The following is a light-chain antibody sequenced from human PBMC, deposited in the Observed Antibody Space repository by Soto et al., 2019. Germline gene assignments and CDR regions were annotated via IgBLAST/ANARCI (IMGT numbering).Light chain of an antibody. CDR2: EGN. CDR1: SSDIGSYNL. V-gene: IGLV2-23*01. CDR3: CSFAGGDTWV. J-gene: IGLJ1*01. Sequence: QSVLTQPASVSGSPGQSITISCTGTSSDIGSYNLVSWYQHHPGKAPKLIIFEGNKWPPGISYRFSGSKSGNTASLTISGLQTEDEADYYCCSFAGGDTWVFGSGTKLTVL.